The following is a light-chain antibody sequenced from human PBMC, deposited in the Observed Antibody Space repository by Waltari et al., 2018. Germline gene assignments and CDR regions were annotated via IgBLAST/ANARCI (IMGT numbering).Light chain of an antibody. CDR3: QQYNNWPPLT. Sequence: EVVLTQSPATLSLSPGERATLSCRASQSVVNQLPWYHTKPGQAPRLLIFDASNRATGVPARFSGSGSGTDFTLTISSLQSEDFAFYYCQQYNNWPPLTFGGGTKVEIK. CDR2: DAS. V-gene: IGKV3D-15*01. J-gene: IGKJ4*01. CDR1: QSVVNQ.